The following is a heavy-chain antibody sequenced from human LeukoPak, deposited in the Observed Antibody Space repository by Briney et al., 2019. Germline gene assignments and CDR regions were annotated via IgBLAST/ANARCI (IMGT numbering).Heavy chain of an antibody. CDR3: ARDGGSGWFDY. D-gene: IGHD6-19*01. Sequence: PSETLSLTCTVSGASISIYYWSWIRQPAGKGLEWIGRIDGSGNTNYNPSRKSRISVSVDTSKNQVSLKLSYVTAADTAVYYCARDGGSGWFDYWGQGTLVTVSS. CDR2: IDGSGNT. V-gene: IGHV4-4*07. CDR1: GASISIYY. J-gene: IGHJ4*02.